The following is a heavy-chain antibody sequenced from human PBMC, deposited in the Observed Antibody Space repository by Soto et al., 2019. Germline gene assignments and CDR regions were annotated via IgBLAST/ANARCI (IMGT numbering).Heavy chain of an antibody. CDR2: IIPIFGTA. Sequence: GASVKVSWKASGGTLSSYAISWVRQAPGQGLEWMGGIIPIFGTANYAQKFQGRVTITADESTSTAYMELSSLRSEDTAVYYCARAPVYYYGSGSPPYYYYGMDVWGQGTTVTVSS. V-gene: IGHV1-69*13. CDR3: ARAPVYYYGSGSPPYYYYGMDV. J-gene: IGHJ6*02. D-gene: IGHD3-10*01. CDR1: GGTLSSYA.